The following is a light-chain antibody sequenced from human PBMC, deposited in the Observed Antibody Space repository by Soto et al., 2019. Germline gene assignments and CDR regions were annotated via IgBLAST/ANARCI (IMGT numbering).Light chain of an antibody. J-gene: IGKJ5*01. CDR1: QSLLHRSGYNY. CDR2: SGS. CDR3: MQALETPPT. V-gene: IGKV2-28*01. Sequence: IVMTQSPLSLPVTPGEPASISCRSSQSLLHRSGYNYVDWYLQKSGQSPQLLIYSGSNRASGVPDRFSGSGSGSDFTLKISRVEAEDVGVYYCMQALETPPTFGQGTRLEIK.